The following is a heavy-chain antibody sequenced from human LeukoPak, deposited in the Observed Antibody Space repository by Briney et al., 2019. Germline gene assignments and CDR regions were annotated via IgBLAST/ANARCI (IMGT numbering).Heavy chain of an antibody. Sequence: KPSETLSLTCTVSGGSISSYYWSWIRQPPGKGLEWIGYIYYSGSTNYNPSLKSRVTISVDASKNQFSLKLSSVTAADTAVYYCVRGLWSGYPYFDYWGQGTLVTVSS. J-gene: IGHJ4*02. D-gene: IGHD3-3*01. CDR1: GGSISSYY. V-gene: IGHV4-59*01. CDR2: IYYSGST. CDR3: VRGLWSGYPYFDY.